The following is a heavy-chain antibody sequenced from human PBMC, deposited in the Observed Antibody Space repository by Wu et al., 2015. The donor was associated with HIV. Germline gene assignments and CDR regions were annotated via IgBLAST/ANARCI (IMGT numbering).Heavy chain of an antibody. CDR1: GGTFSSYA. CDR2: IIPIFGTA. V-gene: IGHV1-69*05. CDR3: ASNYYDSSGYYRAPQPDYYYYYGMDV. J-gene: IGHJ6*02. D-gene: IGHD3-22*01. Sequence: QVQLVQSGAEVKKPGSSVKVSCKASGGTFSSYAISWVRQAPGQGLEWMGGIIPIFGTANYAQKFQGRVTITTDESTSTAYMELSSLRSEDTAVYYCASNYYDSSGYYRAPQPDYYYYYGMDVWGQGTTVTVSS.